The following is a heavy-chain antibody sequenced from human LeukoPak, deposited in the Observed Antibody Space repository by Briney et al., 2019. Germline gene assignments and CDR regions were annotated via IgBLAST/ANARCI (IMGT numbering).Heavy chain of an antibody. J-gene: IGHJ6*02. CDR3: ARGRVLRFLEYGMDV. CDR2: INHSGST. Sequence: SETLSLTCTVSGGSISGTYYWSWIRQPPGKGLEWIGEINHSGSTNYNPSLKSRVTISVDTSKNQFSLKLSSVTAADTAVYYCARGRVLRFLEYGMDVWGQGTTVTVSS. CDR1: GGSISGTYY. D-gene: IGHD3-3*01. V-gene: IGHV4-34*01.